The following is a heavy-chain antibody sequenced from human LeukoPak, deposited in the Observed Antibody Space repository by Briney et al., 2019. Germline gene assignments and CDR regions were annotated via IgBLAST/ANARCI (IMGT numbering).Heavy chain of an antibody. CDR2: ISGSGGST. CDR1: GFTFSSYA. V-gene: IGHV3-23*01. CDR3: AKEIIVVVPAAAMDY. Sequence: RAGGSLRLSCAASGFTFSSYAMSWVRQAPGKGLEWVSAISGSGGSTYYADSVKGRFTISRDNSKNTLYLQMNSLRVEDTAVYYCAKEIIVVVPAAAMDYWGQGTLVTVSS. D-gene: IGHD2-2*01. J-gene: IGHJ4*02.